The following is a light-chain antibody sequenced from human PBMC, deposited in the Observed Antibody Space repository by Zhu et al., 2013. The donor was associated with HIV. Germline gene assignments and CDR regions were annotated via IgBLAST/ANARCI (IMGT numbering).Light chain of an antibody. V-gene: IGKV3-15*01. CDR2: GAS. CDR1: QSVSSN. J-gene: IGKJ1*01. CDR3: LQHRNYPRT. Sequence: EIVMTQSPATLSVSPGERATLSCRASQSVSSNLAWYQQKPGQAPRLLIYGASTRATGIPARFSGSGSKTEFTLTISSLQSEDFAVYFCLQHRNYPRTFGRGTTVDVK.